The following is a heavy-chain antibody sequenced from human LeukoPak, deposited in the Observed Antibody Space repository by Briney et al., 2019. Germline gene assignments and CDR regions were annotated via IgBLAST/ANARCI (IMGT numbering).Heavy chain of an antibody. V-gene: IGHV3-30*02. J-gene: IGHJ1*01. D-gene: IGHD2-15*01. Sequence: PGGSLRLSCAASGFTFSSYGMDWVRQAPGKGLEWVAFIRYDGSNKYYADSVKGRFTISRDNSKNTLYLQMNSLRAEDTAVHYCAKARYCSGGSCYSGTAYFQHWGQGTLVTVSS. CDR1: GFTFSSYG. CDR3: AKARYCSGGSCYSGTAYFQH. CDR2: IRYDGSNK.